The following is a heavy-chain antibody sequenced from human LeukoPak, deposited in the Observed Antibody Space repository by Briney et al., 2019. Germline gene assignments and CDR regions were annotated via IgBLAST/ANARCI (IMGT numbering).Heavy chain of an antibody. CDR2: INHSGST. CDR1: GGSISSYY. CDR3: ARGIQLWLRNYYYYMDV. V-gene: IGHV4-34*01. Sequence: SETLSLTCTVSGGSISSYYWSWIRQPPGKGLEWIGEINHSGSTNYNPSLKSRVTISVDTSKNQFSLKLSSVTAADTAVYYCARGIQLWLRNYYYYMDVWGKGTTVTISS. J-gene: IGHJ6*03. D-gene: IGHD5-18*01.